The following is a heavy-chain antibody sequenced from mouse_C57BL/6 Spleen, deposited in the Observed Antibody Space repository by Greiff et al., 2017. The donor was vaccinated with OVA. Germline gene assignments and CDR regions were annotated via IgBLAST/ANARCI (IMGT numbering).Heavy chain of an antibody. J-gene: IGHJ3*01. CDR3: ARSDGYYAAY. Sequence: EVQLQQSGPALVKPGASVKISCKASGYSFTGYYMNWVKQSPEKSLEWIGEINPSTGGTTYNQKFKAKATLTVDKSSSTAYMQLKSLTSEDSAVYYCARSDGYYAAYWGQGTLVTVSA. CDR1: GYSFTGYY. V-gene: IGHV1-42*01. D-gene: IGHD2-3*01. CDR2: INPSTGGT.